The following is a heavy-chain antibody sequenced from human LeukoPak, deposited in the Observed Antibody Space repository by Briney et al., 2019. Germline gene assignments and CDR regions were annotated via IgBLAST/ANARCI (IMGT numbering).Heavy chain of an antibody. CDR1: GFTFSSHA. CDR2: IRGSGGNT. J-gene: IGHJ4*02. D-gene: IGHD3-22*01. CDR3: AKDYYDSSIFSAPHLFAC. V-gene: IGHV3-23*01. Sequence: GGSLKLSCAASGFTFSSHAMTWVRQASGKGLEWVSSIRGSGGNTYYADSVKGRFTISRDNFQNTLYLQMNSLRAEDTAVYYCAKDYYDSSIFSAPHLFACWGQGTLVTVSS.